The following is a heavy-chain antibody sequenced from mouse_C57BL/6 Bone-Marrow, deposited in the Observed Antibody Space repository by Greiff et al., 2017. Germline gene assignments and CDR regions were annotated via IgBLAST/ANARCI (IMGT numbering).Heavy chain of an antibody. CDR1: GFTFTSYG. CDR3: AREHYAMDY. CDR2: IYPRSGNN. Sequence: QVQLQQSGAELARPGASVKLSCKASGFTFTSYGISWVKQRTGQGLEWIGEIYPRSGNNYYNEKFKGKATLTADKSYSTAYMELRSLTSEDSAVFFCAREHYAMDYWGQGTSVTVSA. V-gene: IGHV1-81*01. J-gene: IGHJ4*01.